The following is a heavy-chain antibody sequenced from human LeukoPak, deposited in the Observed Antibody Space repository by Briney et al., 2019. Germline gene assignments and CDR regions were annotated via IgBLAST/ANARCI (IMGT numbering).Heavy chain of an antibody. J-gene: IGHJ6*02. CDR1: GFTFSSYW. V-gene: IGHV3-7*01. CDR2: IKQDGSEK. D-gene: IGHD3-16*01. Sequence: GGSLRLSCAASGFTFSSYWMSWVRQAPGKGLEWVANIKQDGSEKDYVDSVKGRFTISRDNARESLYLQMSSLRAEDTAVYYCATYTHWVAGDVWGHGTTVTVSS. CDR3: ATYTHWVAGDV.